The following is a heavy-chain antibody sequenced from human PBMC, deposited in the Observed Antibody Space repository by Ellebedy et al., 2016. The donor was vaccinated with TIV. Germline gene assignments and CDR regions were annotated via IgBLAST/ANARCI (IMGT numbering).Heavy chain of an antibody. CDR2: ISFGGTAQ. Sequence: GGSLRLSXEASGFTFSGYGMSWVRQAPAKGLEWMAIISFGGTAQHYKDSVKGRFTISRDNSKNTLYLQMNDLRPEDTAIYYCAKQGSGSLEYWGRGTLVTVSS. CDR3: AKQGSGSLEY. J-gene: IGHJ4*02. CDR1: GFTFSGYG. D-gene: IGHD1-26*01. V-gene: IGHV3-30*18.